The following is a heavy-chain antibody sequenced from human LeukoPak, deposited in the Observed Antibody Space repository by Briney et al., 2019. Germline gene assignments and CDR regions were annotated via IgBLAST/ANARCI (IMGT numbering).Heavy chain of an antibody. D-gene: IGHD3-22*01. CDR3: ARDSDSSGYWS. CDR2: VYYSGST. V-gene: IGHV4-31*03. Sequence: SETLSLTCTVSGGSISSGGYYWSWIRQHPGKGLEWIGYVYYSGSTYYNPSLKSRVTISVDTSKNQFSLKLSSVTAADTAVYYCARDSDSSGYWSWGQGTLVTVSS. CDR1: GGSISSGGYY. J-gene: IGHJ5*02.